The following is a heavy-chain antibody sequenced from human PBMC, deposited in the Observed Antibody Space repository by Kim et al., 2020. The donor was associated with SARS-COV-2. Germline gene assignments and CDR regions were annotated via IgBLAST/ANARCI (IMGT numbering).Heavy chain of an antibody. Sequence: GGSLRLSCAASGFTFSSCGMHWVRQAPGKGLEWMAVISYDGSNKYYAESVKGRFTISRDNSKNTLYPQMNSLRPEDTAVYYCAKRDWGFYYSPMDVWGQGTTVTVSS. J-gene: IGHJ6*02. CDR2: ISYDGSNK. CDR3: AKRDWGFYYSPMDV. D-gene: IGHD3-16*01. V-gene: IGHV3-30*18. CDR1: GFTFSSCG.